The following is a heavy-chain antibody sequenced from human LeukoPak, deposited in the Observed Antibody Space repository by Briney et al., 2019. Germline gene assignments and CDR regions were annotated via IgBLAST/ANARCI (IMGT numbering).Heavy chain of an antibody. CDR3: ARVSFPSVYCSSTSCYPLYGMDV. V-gene: IGHV1-2*02. Sequence: GASVTVSCKASGYTFTVYYMHWVRQAPGQGLEWMGWINPNSGGTNYAQKFQGRVTMTRDTSISTAYMELSRLRSDDTAVYYCARVSFPSVYCSSTSCYPLYGMDVWGQGTTVTVSS. CDR2: INPNSGGT. J-gene: IGHJ6*02. CDR1: GYTFTVYY. D-gene: IGHD2-2*01.